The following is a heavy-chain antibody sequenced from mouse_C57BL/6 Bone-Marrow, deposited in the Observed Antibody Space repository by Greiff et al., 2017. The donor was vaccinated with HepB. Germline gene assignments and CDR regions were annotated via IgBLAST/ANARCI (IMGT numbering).Heavy chain of an antibody. D-gene: IGHD2-5*01. V-gene: IGHV5-4*03. CDR1: GFTFSSYA. J-gene: IGHJ1*03. Sequence: EVMLVESGGGLVKPGGSLKLSCAASGFTFSSYALSWVRQTPEKRLEWVATIIDGCSYTYYPDYVKGRFTISRDNAKNNLYLQMSHQKSEDTAMYNWERGGHTIVTTGYFDVWGTGTTVTVSS. CDR2: IIDGCSYT. CDR3: ERGGHTIVTTGYFDV.